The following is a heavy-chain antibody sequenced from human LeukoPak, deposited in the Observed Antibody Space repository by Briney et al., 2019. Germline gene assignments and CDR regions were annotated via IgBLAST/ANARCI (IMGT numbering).Heavy chain of an antibody. Sequence: PGGSLRLSCAASGFTFSSYGMSWVRQAPGKGLEWVSAISGSGGSTYYADSVKGRFTISRDNSNNTLYLQMNSLRAEDTAVYYCAKPYYYDSSGHNWFDPWGQGTLVTVSS. V-gene: IGHV3-23*01. D-gene: IGHD3-22*01. CDR1: GFTFSSYG. CDR2: ISGSGGST. CDR3: AKPYYYDSSGHNWFDP. J-gene: IGHJ5*02.